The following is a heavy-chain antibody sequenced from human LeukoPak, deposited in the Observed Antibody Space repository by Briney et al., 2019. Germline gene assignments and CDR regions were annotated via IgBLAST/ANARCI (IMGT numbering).Heavy chain of an antibody. D-gene: IGHD2-21*01. CDR2: ISSSSSTI. CDR1: GFTFSSYS. Sequence: GGSLRLSCAASGFTFSSYSMNWVRQAPGKGLEWVSYISSSSSTIYYADSVKGRFTISRDNAKNSLYLQMNSLRAEDTAVYYCARDAILGGENFDYWGQGTLVTVSS. V-gene: IGHV3-48*04. CDR3: ARDAILGGENFDY. J-gene: IGHJ4*02.